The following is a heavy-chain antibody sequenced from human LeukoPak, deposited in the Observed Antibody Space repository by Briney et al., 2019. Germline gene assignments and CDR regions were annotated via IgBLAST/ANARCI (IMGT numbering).Heavy chain of an antibody. J-gene: IGHJ4*02. CDR2: INPNSGGT. D-gene: IGHD2-2*01. CDR1: GYTFTSYY. Sequence: VASVKVSCKASGYTFTSYYMHWVRQAPGQGLEWMGWINPNSGGTNYAQKFQGRVTMTRDTSISTAYMELSRLRSDDTAVYYCAREITRRGFFTPAAMRNFDYWGQGTLVTVSS. V-gene: IGHV1-2*02. CDR3: AREITRRGFFTPAAMRNFDY.